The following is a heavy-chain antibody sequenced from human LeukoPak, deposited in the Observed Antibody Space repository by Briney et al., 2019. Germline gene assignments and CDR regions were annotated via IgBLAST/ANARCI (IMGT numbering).Heavy chain of an antibody. J-gene: IGHJ6*03. V-gene: IGHV4-39*07. Sequence: SETLSLTCTVSGGSISSSSYYWSWIRQPPGKGLEWIGEINHSGSTNYNPSLKSRVTISVDTSKNQFSLKLSSVTAADTAVYYCARRKVVGGSGSYYPKRNYYYYMDVWGKGTTVTISS. D-gene: IGHD3-10*01. CDR2: INHSGST. CDR1: GGSISSSSYY. CDR3: ARRKVVGGSGSYYPKRNYYYYMDV.